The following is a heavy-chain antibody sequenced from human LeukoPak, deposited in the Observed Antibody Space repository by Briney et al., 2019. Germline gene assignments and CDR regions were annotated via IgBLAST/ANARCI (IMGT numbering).Heavy chain of an antibody. CDR2: IYHSGST. V-gene: IGHV4-30-2*01. J-gene: IGHJ4*02. Sequence: SQTLSLTCAVSGGSLSSGGYSWSWIRQPPGKGLEWIGYIYHSGSTYYNPSLKSRVTISVDRSKNQFSLKLSSVTAADTAVYYCARGSGPTHRSLIFDYWGQGTLVTVSS. CDR3: ARGSGPTHRSLIFDY. CDR1: GGSLSSGGYS. D-gene: IGHD2-8*01.